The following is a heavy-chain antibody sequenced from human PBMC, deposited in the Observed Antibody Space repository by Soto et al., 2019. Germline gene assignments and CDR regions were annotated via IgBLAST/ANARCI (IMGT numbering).Heavy chain of an antibody. CDR2: VYFSGST. CDR1: GGSMNGYY. J-gene: IGHJ4*02. CDR3: ARQEAVPGTPFDS. D-gene: IGHD6-19*01. Sequence: QERLQESGPGLVKPSETLSLTCSVSGGSMNGYYWNWIRQPPGKGLEWLGNVYFSGSTHYNPSLEARLTISVDTSKKQISLKLRSVTAADTAVYYCARQEAVPGTPFDSWGQGTLVSVSS. V-gene: IGHV4-59*01.